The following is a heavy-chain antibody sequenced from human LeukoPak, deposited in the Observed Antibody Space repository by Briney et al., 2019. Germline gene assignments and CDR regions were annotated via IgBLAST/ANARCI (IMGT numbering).Heavy chain of an antibody. D-gene: IGHD3-10*01. CDR3: ARGCLWFGELPDY. CDR1: GYTFTSYD. CDR2: MNPNSGNT. V-gene: IGHV1-8*03. J-gene: IGHJ4*02. Sequence: ASVKVSCKASGYTFTSYDINWVRQATGQELEWMGWMNPNSGNTGYAQKFQDRVTITRNTSISTAYMELSSLRSEDTAVYYCARGCLWFGELPDYWGQGTLVTVSS.